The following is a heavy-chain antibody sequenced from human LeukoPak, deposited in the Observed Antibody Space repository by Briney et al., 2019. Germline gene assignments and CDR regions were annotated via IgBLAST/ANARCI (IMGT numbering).Heavy chain of an antibody. V-gene: IGHV4-38-2*02. D-gene: IGHD2-15*01. CDR2: FYHTGIT. CDR3: ARRRQGYCSGGSCYSRYYYYMDV. Sequence: PSETLSLTCNVSGYSFSSGYYWGWIRQPPGKGLEWIGSFYHTGITYYNPSLKSRITISVDTSKNQFSLYLRSVTAADTAVYYCARRRQGYCSGGSCYSRYYYYMDVWGKGTTVTISS. CDR1: GYSFSSGYY. J-gene: IGHJ6*03.